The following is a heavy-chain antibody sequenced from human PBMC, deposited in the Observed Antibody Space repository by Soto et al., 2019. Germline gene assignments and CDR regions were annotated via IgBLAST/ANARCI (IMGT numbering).Heavy chain of an antibody. D-gene: IGHD5-12*01. CDR2: IWYDGSNK. CDR1: GFTFHNYA. V-gene: IGHV3-33*01. CDR3: AREKYTTGYYYFDY. J-gene: IGHJ4*02. Sequence: GGSLRLSCAASGFTFHNYAMHWVRQAPGKGLEWVTVIWYDGSNKYYADSVKGRFTISRDNSKNTLYLQMSSLRGDDTAVYYCAREKYTTGYYYFDYWGQGTLVTVS.